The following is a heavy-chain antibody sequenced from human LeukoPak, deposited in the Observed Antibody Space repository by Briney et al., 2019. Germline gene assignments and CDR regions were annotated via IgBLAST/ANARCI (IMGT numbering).Heavy chain of an antibody. J-gene: IGHJ6*03. CDR3: ASSQRLGDCSSTSCYGDYYYYYMDV. CDR2: IIPIFGTA. D-gene: IGHD2-2*01. V-gene: IGHV1-69*05. Sequence: GASVKVSCKASGGTFSSYAISWVRQAPGQGLEWMGGIIPIFGTANYAQKFQGRVTITTDESTSTAYMELSSLRSEDTAVYYCASSQRLGDCSSTSCYGDYYYYYMDVWGKGTTVTVSS. CDR1: GGTFSSYA.